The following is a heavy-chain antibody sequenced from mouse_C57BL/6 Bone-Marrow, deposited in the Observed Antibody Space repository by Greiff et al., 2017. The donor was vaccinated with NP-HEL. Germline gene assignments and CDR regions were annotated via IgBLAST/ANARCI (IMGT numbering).Heavy chain of an antibody. CDR1: GYSITSGYY. Sequence: VQLKQSGPGLVKPSQSLSLTCSVTGYSITSGYYWNWIRQFPGNKLEWMGYISYDGSNNYNPYLKNRISITRDTSKNQFFLKLNSVTTEDTATYYCARGGYGSSWDEAMDYWGQGTSVTVSS. V-gene: IGHV3-6*01. CDR3: ARGGYGSSWDEAMDY. CDR2: ISYDGSN. J-gene: IGHJ4*01. D-gene: IGHD1-1*01.